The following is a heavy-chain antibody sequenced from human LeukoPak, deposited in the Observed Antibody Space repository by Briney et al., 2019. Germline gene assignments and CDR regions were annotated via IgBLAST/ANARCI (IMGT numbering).Heavy chain of an antibody. V-gene: IGHV4-34*01. D-gene: IGHD6-13*01. CDR1: GGCFSGYY. J-gene: IGHJ5*02. CDR2: INHSGST. Sequence: SETLSLTCAVYGGCFSGYYWSWIRQPPGKGVEWIGEINHSGSTNYNPSLKSRVTILVDTSKNQFSLKLSSVTAADTAVYYCARGQQLVSVWFDPWGQGTLVTVSS. CDR3: ARGQQLVSVWFDP.